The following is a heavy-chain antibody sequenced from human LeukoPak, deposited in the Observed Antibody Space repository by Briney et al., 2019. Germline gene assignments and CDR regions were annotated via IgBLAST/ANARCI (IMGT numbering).Heavy chain of an antibody. V-gene: IGHV1-2*02. Sequence: ASVKVSCKASGGTFSSYAITWVRQAPGQGLEWMGWINPNSGGTNYAQKFQGRVTMTRDTSISTAYMELSRLRSDDTAVYYCARVRVAGYIVYYYYMDVWGKGTTVTVSS. J-gene: IGHJ6*03. CDR2: INPNSGGT. D-gene: IGHD2-15*01. CDR3: ARVRVAGYIVYYYYMDV. CDR1: GGTFSSYA.